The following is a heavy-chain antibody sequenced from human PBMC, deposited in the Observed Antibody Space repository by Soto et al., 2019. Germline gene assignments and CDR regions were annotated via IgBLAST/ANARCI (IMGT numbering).Heavy chain of an antibody. V-gene: IGHV5-51*01. CDR2: IYPGDSDT. CDR3: ASPGPRVYYDESDSCYYGRGG. CDR1: GYSFTIYW. D-gene: IGHD3-22*01. J-gene: IGHJ6*04. Sequence: GESLKISCKGSGYSFTIYWIGWVRQMPGKGLEWMGIIYPGDSDTRYSPSFQGQVTISADKSISTAYLQWSSLKASDTAMYYCASPGPRVYYDESDSCYYGRGGWGRGTTGTVAS.